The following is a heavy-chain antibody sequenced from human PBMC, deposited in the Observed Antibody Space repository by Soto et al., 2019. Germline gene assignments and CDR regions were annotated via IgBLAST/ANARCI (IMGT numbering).Heavy chain of an antibody. CDR1: GGSITSNTFY. Sequence: SETLSLTCTVSGGSITSNTFYWGWIRQPPGRGLEWIGSIYYTGSTYCNSSLKSRVTISVDTSKNQFSLNLNSVTAADTAVYYCARHRRLGCSSTSCHTDYWGQGILVTVSS. V-gene: IGHV4-39*01. CDR2: IYYTGST. CDR3: ARHRRLGCSSTSCHTDY. J-gene: IGHJ4*02. D-gene: IGHD2-2*02.